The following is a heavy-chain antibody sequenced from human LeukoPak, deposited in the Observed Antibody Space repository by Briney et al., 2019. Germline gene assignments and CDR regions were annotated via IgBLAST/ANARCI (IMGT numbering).Heavy chain of an antibody. V-gene: IGHV3-30*18. CDR2: ISYDGSHK. CDR1: GFTFSSYD. Sequence: GGSLRLSCAASGFTFSSYDMHWVRQAPGKGLEWVAVISYDGSHKYYADSVKGRFTISRDNSKNTLYLQMNSLRAEDTAVYYCAKDGNSGCSGGSCYPSFLDYWGQGTLVTVSS. CDR3: AKDGNSGCSGGSCYPSFLDY. D-gene: IGHD2-15*01. J-gene: IGHJ4*02.